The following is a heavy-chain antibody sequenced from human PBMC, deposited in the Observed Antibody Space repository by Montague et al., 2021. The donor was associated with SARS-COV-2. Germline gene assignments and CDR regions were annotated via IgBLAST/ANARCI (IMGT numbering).Heavy chain of an antibody. CDR2: TYYRSKWYN. J-gene: IGHJ6*02. Sequence: CAISGDSVSSNSAPWNWVRQSPSRGLEWLGRTYYRSKWYNDYAVSVRGRVTINPGTSKNQFSLQLNSVTPEDTAIYYCTSGREGNYNVIDVWGQGTTVTVSS. CDR3: TSGREGNYNVIDV. CDR1: GDSVSSNSAP. V-gene: IGHV6-1*01. D-gene: IGHD1-1*01.